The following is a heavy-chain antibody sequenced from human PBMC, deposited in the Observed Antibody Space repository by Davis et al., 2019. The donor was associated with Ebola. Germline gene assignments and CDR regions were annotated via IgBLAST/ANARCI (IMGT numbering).Heavy chain of an antibody. CDR3: ARGWLRAGMDV. V-gene: IGHV6-1*01. CDR1: GDSVSSGG. Sequence: HSQTLSLTCDISGDSVSSGGWNWSRQSPSRGLEWLGRTYYSSKWYNDYAVSVKSRITINPDTSKNQFSLQLNSVTPEDTALYYCARGWLRAGMDVWGEGTTVTVSS. J-gene: IGHJ6*04. D-gene: IGHD5-18*01. CDR2: TYYSSKWYN.